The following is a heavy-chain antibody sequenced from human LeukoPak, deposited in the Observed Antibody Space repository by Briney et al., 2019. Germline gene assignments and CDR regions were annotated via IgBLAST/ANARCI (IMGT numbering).Heavy chain of an antibody. J-gene: IGHJ4*02. Sequence: SETLSLTCTVSGGSISSYYWSWIRQPAGKGLEWIGRIYTSGSTNYNPSLKSRVTMSVDTSKNQFSLKLSSVTAADTAAYYCARGPHLAARLNPYYFDYWGQGTLVTVSS. CDR3: ARGPHLAARLNPYYFDY. D-gene: IGHD6-6*01. CDR1: GGSISSYY. CDR2: IYTSGST. V-gene: IGHV4-4*07.